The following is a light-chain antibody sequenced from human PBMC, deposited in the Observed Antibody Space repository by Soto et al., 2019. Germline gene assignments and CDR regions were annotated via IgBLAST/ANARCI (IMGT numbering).Light chain of an antibody. CDR2: KAS. J-gene: IGKJ1*01. CDR3: QQYNSYSQT. Sequence: DIQMTQSPSTLSASVGDRVTITCRASQAISNWLAWYQQKAGKAPKLLIYKASTLESGVPSRFSGSGSGTEFTLTISSLQPDDFATYYCQQYNSYSQTFGQGTKVDIK. CDR1: QAISNW. V-gene: IGKV1-5*03.